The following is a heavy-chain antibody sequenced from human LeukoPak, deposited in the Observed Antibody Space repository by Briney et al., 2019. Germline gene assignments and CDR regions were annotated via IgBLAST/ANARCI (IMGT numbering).Heavy chain of an antibody. J-gene: IGHJ5*02. D-gene: IGHD2-2*01. CDR2: ISSSSSYI. Sequence: GGSLRLSCAASGFTFSSYSMNWVRQAPGKGLEWVSSISSSSSYIYYEDSVKGRFAISRDNAKNSLYLQMNSLRAEDTAVYYCAREPIEYCSSTSCPRYNWFDPWGQGTLVTVSS. CDR1: GFTFSSYS. CDR3: AREPIEYCSSTSCPRYNWFDP. V-gene: IGHV3-21*01.